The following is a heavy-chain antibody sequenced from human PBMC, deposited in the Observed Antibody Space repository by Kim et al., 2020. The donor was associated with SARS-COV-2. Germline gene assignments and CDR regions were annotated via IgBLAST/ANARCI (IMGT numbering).Heavy chain of an antibody. J-gene: IGHJ6*02. CDR2: IYYSGST. CDR1: GGSVSSGSYY. V-gene: IGHV4-61*01. CDR3: ARAYYYYGMDV. Sequence: SETLSLTCTVSGGSVSSGSYYWSWIRQPPGKGLEWIGYIYYSGSTNYNPSLKSRVTISVDTSKNQFSLKLSSVTAADTAVYYCARAYYYYGMDVWGQGTTVTVSS.